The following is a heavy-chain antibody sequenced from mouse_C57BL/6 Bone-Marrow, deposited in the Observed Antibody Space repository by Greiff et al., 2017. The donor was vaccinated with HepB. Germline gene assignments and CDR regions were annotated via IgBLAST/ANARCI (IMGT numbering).Heavy chain of an antibody. CDR3: ANDYDWYFDV. CDR1: GYTFTSYG. V-gene: IGHV1-81*01. D-gene: IGHD2-4*01. J-gene: IGHJ1*03. Sequence: VQGVESGAELARPGASVKLSCKASGYTFTSYGISWVKQRTGQGLEWIGEIYPRSGNTYYNEKFKGKATLTADKSSSTAYMELRSLTSEDSAVYFCANDYDWYFDVWGTGTTVTVSS. CDR2: IYPRSGNT.